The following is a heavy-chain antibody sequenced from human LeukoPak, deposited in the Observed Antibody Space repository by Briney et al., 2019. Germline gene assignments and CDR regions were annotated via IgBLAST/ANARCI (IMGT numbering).Heavy chain of an antibody. J-gene: IGHJ6*02. CDR1: GFTFDNYA. CDR2: ISGSGGST. V-gene: IGHV3-23*01. Sequence: GGSLRLSCAASGFTFDNYAMSWVRQAPGKGLEWVSAISGSGGSTYYADSVKGRFTISRDNSKNTLYLQMNSLRAEDTAVYYCATPLLDYYYYYGMDVWGQGTTVTVSS. CDR3: ATPLLDYYYYYGMDV.